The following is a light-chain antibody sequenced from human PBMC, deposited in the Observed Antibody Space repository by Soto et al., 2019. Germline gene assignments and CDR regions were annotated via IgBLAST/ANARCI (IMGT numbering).Light chain of an antibody. CDR1: RSFRTTY. J-gene: IGKJ2*03. CDR2: GVS. Sequence: IVLTQSPGTLSSSPGERVTLSCRASRSFRTTYLAWYQQRPGQAPRLLVYGVSARATGISDRFSGSGSGTDFTLTINRLEPEDFAVYYCQQYESSPFSFGQGTKLEIK. CDR3: QQYESSPFS. V-gene: IGKV3-20*01.